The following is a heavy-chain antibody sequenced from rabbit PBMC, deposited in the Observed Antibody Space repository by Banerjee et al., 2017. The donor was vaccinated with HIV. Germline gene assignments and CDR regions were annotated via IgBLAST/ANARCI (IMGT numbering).Heavy chain of an antibody. CDR1: GFSFSSNA. CDR2: IYAGNNGGT. V-gene: IGHV1S40*01. D-gene: IGHD2-1*01. J-gene: IGHJ4*01. Sequence: SLEESGGDLVKPGASLTLPCTASGFSFSSNAMSWVRQAPGKGPEWIACIYAGNNGGTYYASWAKGRFTNSKTSSTTVTLQMTSLTAADTATYFCARKYGTTFGDYTLWGPGTLVTVS. CDR3: ARKYGTTFGDYTL.